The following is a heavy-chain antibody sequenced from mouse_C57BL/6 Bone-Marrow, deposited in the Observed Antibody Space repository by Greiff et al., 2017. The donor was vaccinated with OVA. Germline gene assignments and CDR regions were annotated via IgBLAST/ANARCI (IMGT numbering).Heavy chain of an antibody. CDR1: GFNIKDDY. D-gene: IGHD1-1*01. CDR3: TTPLYGSSYINC. J-gene: IGHJ2*01. V-gene: IGHV14-4*01. CDR2: IDPENGDT. Sequence: VQLQQSGAELVRPGASVKLSCTASGFNIKDDYMHWVKQRPEQGLEWIGWIDPENGDTEYASKFQGKATITADTSSNTAYLQLSSLTSEDTAVYYCTTPLYGSSYINCWGQGTTLTVSS.